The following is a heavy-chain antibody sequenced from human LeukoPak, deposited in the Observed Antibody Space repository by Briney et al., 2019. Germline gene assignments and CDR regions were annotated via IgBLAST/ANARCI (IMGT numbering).Heavy chain of an antibody. CDR1: GGSFSGYY. D-gene: IGHD4-17*01. CDR3: ARAPDYGDYGD. CDR2: INHSGST. V-gene: IGHV4-34*01. J-gene: IGHJ4*02. Sequence: SETLSLTCAVYGGSFSGYYWSWIRQPPGKGLEWIGEINHSGSTNYNPSLKSRVIISVDTSKNQFSLKLNSVTAADAAVYYCARAPDYGDYGDWGQGTLVSVSS.